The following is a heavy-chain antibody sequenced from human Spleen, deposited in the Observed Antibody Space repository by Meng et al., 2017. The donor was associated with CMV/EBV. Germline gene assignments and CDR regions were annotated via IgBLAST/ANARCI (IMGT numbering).Heavy chain of an antibody. J-gene: IGHJ3*02. CDR1: GGSISSSSYY. Sequence: TETLSLTCTVSGGSISSSSYYWGWIRQPPGKGLEWIGSIYYSGSTYYNPSLKSRVTISVDTSKNQFSLKLSSVTAADTAVYYCARDTENDFNAFEIWGRGTMVTVSS. V-gene: IGHV4-39*07. D-gene: IGHD3-3*01. CDR3: ARDTENDFNAFEI. CDR2: IYYSGST.